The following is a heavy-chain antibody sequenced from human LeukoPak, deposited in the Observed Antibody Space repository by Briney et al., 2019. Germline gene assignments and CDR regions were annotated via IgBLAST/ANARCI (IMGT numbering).Heavy chain of an antibody. Sequence: GGSLRLSCAASGFTFSSYGMHWVRQAPGKGLEWVAVISYDGSNKYYADSVKGRFTISRDNSKNTLYLQMNSLRAEDTAVYYCARDLWGGNSRGADYWGQGTLVTVSS. J-gene: IGHJ4*02. CDR2: ISYDGSNK. CDR1: GFTFSSYG. CDR3: ARDLWGGNSRGADY. D-gene: IGHD4-23*01. V-gene: IGHV3-30*03.